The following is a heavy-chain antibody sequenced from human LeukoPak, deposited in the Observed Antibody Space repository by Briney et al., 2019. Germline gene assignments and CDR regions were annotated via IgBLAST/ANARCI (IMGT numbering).Heavy chain of an antibody. CDR2: TYYSGST. J-gene: IGHJ3*02. Sequence: SETLSLTCTVSGGSISSYYWSWIRQPPGKGLEWIGYTYYSGSTNYNPSLKSRVTISVDTSKNQFSLKLSSVTAADTAVYYCARAIAAAGLHAFDIWSQGTMVTVSS. D-gene: IGHD6-13*01. CDR3: ARAIAAAGLHAFDI. CDR1: GGSISSYY. V-gene: IGHV4-59*01.